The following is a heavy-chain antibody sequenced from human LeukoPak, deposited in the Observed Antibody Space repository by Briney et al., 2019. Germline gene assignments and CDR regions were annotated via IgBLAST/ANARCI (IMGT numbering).Heavy chain of an antibody. Sequence: GRSLRLSCAASGFTFDDYAMHWVRQAPGKGVEWVSGISWNSGSIGYADSVKGRFTISRDNAKNSLYLQMNSLRAEDTALYYCAKGSGSYYYPLSDYWGQGTLVTVSS. V-gene: IGHV3-9*01. J-gene: IGHJ4*02. D-gene: IGHD1-26*01. CDR2: ISWNSGSI. CDR1: GFTFDDYA. CDR3: AKGSGSYYYPLSDY.